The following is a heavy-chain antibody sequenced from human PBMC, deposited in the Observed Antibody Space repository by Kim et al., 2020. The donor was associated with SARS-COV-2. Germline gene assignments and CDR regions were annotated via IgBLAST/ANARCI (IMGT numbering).Heavy chain of an antibody. V-gene: IGHV1-18*04. D-gene: IGHD5-12*01. Sequence: ASVKVSCKTSGYTFTNNGISWVRQAPGQGLEWIGWISTSKGNTKYAWKFQGRVAMTTDTPTSTVYLSLRSLTSDDTAVYYCGGDVRYRMDVWGHGTTVTV. CDR2: ISTSKGNT. CDR1: GYTFTNNG. CDR3: GGDVRYRMDV. J-gene: IGHJ6*02.